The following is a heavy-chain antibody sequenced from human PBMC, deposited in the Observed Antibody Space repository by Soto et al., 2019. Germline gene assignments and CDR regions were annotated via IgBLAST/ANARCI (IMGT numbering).Heavy chain of an antibody. CDR2: IKGDESSL. CDR1: GFTFNSHW. Sequence: EVQLVESGGGLVQPGGSLRLSCAASGFTFNSHWMHWVRQAPGKGLVWVSRIKGDESSLNYADSVKGRFTISRDNAKNTVYLQMNSLRAEETAVYYCARGGLGTYLLDYWGQGALVIVSS. D-gene: IGHD3-10*01. V-gene: IGHV3-74*01. J-gene: IGHJ4*02. CDR3: ARGGLGTYLLDY.